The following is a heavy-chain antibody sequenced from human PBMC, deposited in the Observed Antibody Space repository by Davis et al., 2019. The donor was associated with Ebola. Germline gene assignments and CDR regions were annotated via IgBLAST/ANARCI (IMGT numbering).Heavy chain of an antibody. D-gene: IGHD6-19*01. J-gene: IGHJ4*02. CDR1: GYSISSGYY. Sequence: SETLSLTCSVTGYSISSGYYWSWIRQPPGKGLEWIGEINHSGSTNYNPSLKSRVTISVDTSKNQFSLKLSSVTAADTAVYYCARVGVWQWLGSCRYWGQGTLVTVSS. CDR3: ARVGVWQWLGSCRY. V-gene: IGHV4-38-2*02. CDR2: INHSGST.